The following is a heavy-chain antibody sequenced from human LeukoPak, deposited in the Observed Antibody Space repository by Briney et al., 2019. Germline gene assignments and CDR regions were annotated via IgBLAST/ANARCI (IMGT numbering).Heavy chain of an antibody. D-gene: IGHD5-12*01. CDR1: GYSFTSYW. J-gene: IGHJ6*02. Sequence: GESLKISCKGSGYSFTSYWIGWVRQMPGKGLEWMGIIYPGDSDTRYSPSFQGLVTISADKSISTAYLQWSSLKASGTAMYYCARHAFSGYGPYYYYYGMDVWGQGTTVTVSS. V-gene: IGHV5-51*01. CDR2: IYPGDSDT. CDR3: ARHAFSGYGPYYYYYGMDV.